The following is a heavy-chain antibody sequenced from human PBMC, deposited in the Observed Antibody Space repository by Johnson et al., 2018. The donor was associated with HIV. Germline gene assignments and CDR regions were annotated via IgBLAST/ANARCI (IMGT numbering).Heavy chain of an antibody. V-gene: IGHV3-15*01. CDR1: GFTFSNAW. J-gene: IGHJ3*02. CDR3: TTAIYSYDTRDTRAFDI. CDR2: IKSKTDGGTT. Sequence: MQLVESGGGLVQPGGSLRLSCAASGFTFSNAWMSWVRQAPGKGLEWIGRIKSKTDGGTTDYAAPVKGRFSISRDDSKNPLYLQMNSLKTEDTALYYCTTAIYSYDTRDTRAFDIWGQGTMVTVSS. D-gene: IGHD3-22*01.